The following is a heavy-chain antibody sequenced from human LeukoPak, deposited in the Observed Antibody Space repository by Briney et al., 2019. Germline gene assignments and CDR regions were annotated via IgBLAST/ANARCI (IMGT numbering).Heavy chain of an antibody. D-gene: IGHD6-19*01. J-gene: IGHJ5*02. CDR2: IYYSGTT. CDR1: GGSVSSNNYY. Sequence: PSETLSLTCTVSGGSVSSNNYYWSWIRQPPGRGLEWVGYIYYSGTTRYNPSLRSRVTISVDTSKNQFSLILTSVTAADTAVYYCARATPGFSSAWFSNWFDPWGQGALVTVSS. V-gene: IGHV4-61*01. CDR3: ARATPGFSSAWFSNWFDP.